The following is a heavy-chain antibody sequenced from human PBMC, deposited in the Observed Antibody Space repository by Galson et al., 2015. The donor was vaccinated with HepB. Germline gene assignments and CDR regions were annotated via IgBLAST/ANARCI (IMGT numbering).Heavy chain of an antibody. CDR1: GFTFGDYA. CDR2: IRSKAYGGTT. D-gene: IGHD6-13*01. J-gene: IGHJ5*02. Sequence: SLRLSCAASGFTFGDYAMSWFRQAPGKGLEWVGFIRSKAYGGTTEYAASVKGRFTISRDDSKSIAYLQMNSLKTEDTAVYYCTRGAGTSHSNWFDPWGQGTLVTVSS. CDR3: TRGAGTSHSNWFDP. V-gene: IGHV3-49*03.